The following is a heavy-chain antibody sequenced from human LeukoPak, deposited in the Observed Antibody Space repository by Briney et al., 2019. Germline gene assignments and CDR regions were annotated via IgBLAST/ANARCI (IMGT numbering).Heavy chain of an antibody. V-gene: IGHV4-4*07. CDR1: GGSISNFY. J-gene: IGHJ6*03. D-gene: IGHD5-18*01. Sequence: NPSGTLSLTCTVSGGSISNFYWSWLRQPAGKGLEWIGRMYSNGHTNKNPSLQSRVTMSLDTSTNQFSLKLTSVTAADTAVYYCARDRPDGYSHGHYYYNMDVWGKGTTVTVS. CDR2: MYSNGHT. CDR3: ARDRPDGYSHGHYYYNMDV.